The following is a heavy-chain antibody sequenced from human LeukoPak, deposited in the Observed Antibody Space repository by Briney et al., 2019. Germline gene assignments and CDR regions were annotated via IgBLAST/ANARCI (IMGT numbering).Heavy chain of an antibody. V-gene: IGHV3-74*01. Sequence: PGGSLRLSCAASGFTFSNYWMHWVRQAPGKGLVWVSRIYNDGSSTTYADSVKGRFTISRDNAKSTLYLQMNSLRAEDTAVYYCARGGVGRGYSYGPIWGQGTMVTVSS. CDR1: GFTFSNYW. D-gene: IGHD5-18*01. CDR3: ARGGVGRGYSYGPI. J-gene: IGHJ3*02. CDR2: IYNDGSST.